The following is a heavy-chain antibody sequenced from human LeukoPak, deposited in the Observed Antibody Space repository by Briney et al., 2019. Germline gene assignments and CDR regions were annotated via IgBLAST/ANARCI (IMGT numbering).Heavy chain of an antibody. CDR2: IKQDGSEK. CDR3: AKGGAALDY. CDR1: GFTFSTYW. V-gene: IGHV3-7*02. J-gene: IGHJ4*02. Sequence: GGSLRLSCAASGFTFSTYWMSWVRQAPGKGLEWVANIKQDGSEKYYVDSVKGRFTISRDDSENTLYLQMNSLRPEDTAVYYCAKGGAALDYWGQGTLVTVSS. D-gene: IGHD3-16*01.